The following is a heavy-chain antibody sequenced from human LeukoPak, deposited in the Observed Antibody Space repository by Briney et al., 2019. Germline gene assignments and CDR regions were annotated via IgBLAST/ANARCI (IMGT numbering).Heavy chain of an antibody. Sequence: PGGSLRLSCAASGFTFDDYAMHWVRQAPGKGLEWVAVISHDGSNKYYADSVKGRFTISRDNSKNTLYLQMNSLRAEDTAVYYCAKVDAMGETDYYFDYWGQGTLVTVSS. CDR1: GFTFDDYA. D-gene: IGHD1-14*01. CDR2: ISHDGSNK. J-gene: IGHJ4*02. V-gene: IGHV3-30*18. CDR3: AKVDAMGETDYYFDY.